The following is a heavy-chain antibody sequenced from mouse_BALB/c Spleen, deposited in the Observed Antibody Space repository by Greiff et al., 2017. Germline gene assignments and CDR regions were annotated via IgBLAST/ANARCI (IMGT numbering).Heavy chain of an antibody. CDR1: GYTFTSYW. CDR3: TRWSKGYAMDY. Sequence: LQQPGSELVRPGASVKLSCKASGYTFTSYWMHWVKQRPGQGLEWIGNIYPGSGSTNYDEKFKSKATLTVDTSSSTAYMQLSSLTSEDSAVYYCTRWSKGYAMDYWGQGTSVTVSS. D-gene: IGHD1-3*01. CDR2: IYPGSGST. J-gene: IGHJ4*01. V-gene: IGHV1S22*01.